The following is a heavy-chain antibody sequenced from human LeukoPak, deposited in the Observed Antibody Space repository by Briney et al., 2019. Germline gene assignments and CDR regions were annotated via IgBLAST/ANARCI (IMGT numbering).Heavy chain of an antibody. Sequence: GGSLRLSCAASGFTFDDYAMHWVRQAPGKGLEWVSGVSWNSGSIGYADSVKGRFTISRDNAKNSLYLQMNSLRAEDTALHYCAKDIMGYCSSTSCYTFDYWGQGTLVTVSS. J-gene: IGHJ4*02. D-gene: IGHD2-2*02. CDR3: AKDIMGYCSSTSCYTFDY. CDR2: VSWNSGSI. V-gene: IGHV3-9*01. CDR1: GFTFDDYA.